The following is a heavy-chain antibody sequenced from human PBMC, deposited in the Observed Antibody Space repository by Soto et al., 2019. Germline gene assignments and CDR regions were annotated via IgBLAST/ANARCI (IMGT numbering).Heavy chain of an antibody. Sequence: GGSLRLSCAASGFTFSSYAMSWVRQAPGKGLEWVSAISGSGGSTYYADSVKGRFTISRDNSKNTLYLQMNSLRAEDTAVYYCLTDSSGFPAVDYWGQGTLVTVSS. D-gene: IGHD3-22*01. CDR1: GFTFSSYA. CDR2: ISGSGGST. V-gene: IGHV3-23*01. J-gene: IGHJ4*02. CDR3: LTDSSGFPAVDY.